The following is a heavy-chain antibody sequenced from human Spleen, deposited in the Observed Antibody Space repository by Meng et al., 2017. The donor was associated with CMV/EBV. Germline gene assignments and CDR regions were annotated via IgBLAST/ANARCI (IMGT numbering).Heavy chain of an antibody. J-gene: IGHJ4*02. Sequence: GSLKISFTASGFTFNSYAMTWVRQAPGKGLEWVSLISDSCDSPYYADSVKGRFIISRDNSKNMVYLQIKRLRADDTAIYYCAKTLNGYGGEDSWGQGTLVTVSS. V-gene: IGHV3-23*01. CDR2: ISDSCDSP. CDR3: AKTLNGYGGEDS. CDR1: GFTFNSYA. D-gene: IGHD5-18*01.